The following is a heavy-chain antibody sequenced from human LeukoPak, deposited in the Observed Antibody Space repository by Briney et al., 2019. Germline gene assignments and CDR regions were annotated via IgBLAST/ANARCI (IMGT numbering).Heavy chain of an antibody. CDR2: INPSGTWT. D-gene: IGHD1-26*01. J-gene: IGHJ5*02. CDR1: GYTFTGYY. CDR3: AKDNSVGDIAWWFDP. V-gene: IGHV1-46*01. Sequence: WASVKVSCKASGYTFTGYYMHWVRQAPGQGLEWMGVINPSGTWTSYAQKFRGRITMTRDMSTSTDYMELRSLGFEDTAVYYCAKDNSVGDIAWWFDPWGQGTLVTVSS.